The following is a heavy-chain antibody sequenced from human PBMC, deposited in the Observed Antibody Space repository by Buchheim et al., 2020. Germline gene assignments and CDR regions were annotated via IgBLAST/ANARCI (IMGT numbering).Heavy chain of an antibody. CDR3: AGLRYDFWTGSLGLAPDY. Sequence: QLQLQESGPGLVKPSETLSLTCTVSGGSISRSSYYWGWIRQPPGKGLEWIGSVFYSGNTYYDPSLKCRVTISVDTSKNHFSLRVSAVTAADTAVYYCAGLRYDFWTGSLGLAPDYWGQGTL. V-gene: IGHV4-39*02. D-gene: IGHD3-3*01. CDR2: VFYSGNT. J-gene: IGHJ4*02. CDR1: GGSISRSSYY.